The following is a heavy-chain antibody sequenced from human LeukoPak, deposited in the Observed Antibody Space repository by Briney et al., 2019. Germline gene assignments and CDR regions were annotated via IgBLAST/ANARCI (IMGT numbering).Heavy chain of an antibody. Sequence: SETLSLTCTVSGYSISSGYYWGWIRQPPGKGLEWIGSIYHSGSTYYNASLESRVTISVDTSKNQFSLKLSSVTAADTAVYYCARARQYQLLYVFDPWGQGTLVTVSS. J-gene: IGHJ5*02. D-gene: IGHD2-2*02. CDR3: ARARQYQLLYVFDP. CDR1: GYSISSGYY. V-gene: IGHV4-38-2*02. CDR2: IYHSGST.